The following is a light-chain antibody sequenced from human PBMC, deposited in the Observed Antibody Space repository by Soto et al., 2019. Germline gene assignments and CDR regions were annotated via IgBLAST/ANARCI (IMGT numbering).Light chain of an antibody. Sequence: EIVLTQSPVTLSLSPGEGAALSCRASQDVSNYLAWYQQKPGQAPRLLIYDASNRAPGLPARFRGSGSGTDFTLTISLLEPEDFAIYYCQQRSNLVSFGQGTRLEIK. CDR2: DAS. CDR1: QDVSNY. J-gene: IGKJ5*01. CDR3: QQRSNLVS. V-gene: IGKV3-11*01.